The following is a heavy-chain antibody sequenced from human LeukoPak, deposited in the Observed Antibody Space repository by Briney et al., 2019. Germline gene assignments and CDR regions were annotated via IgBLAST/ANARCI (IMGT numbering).Heavy chain of an antibody. D-gene: IGHD2-15*01. CDR2: ISGGGSTI. V-gene: IGHV3-11*01. Sequence: GGSLRLSCAASGFTFSDYYMSWIRQAPGKGLEWISYISGGGSTIYYAGSVKGRFTISRDNAKNSLYLQMNSLRAEDTAVYYCARLHVKFYCSGGSCYPGHWGQGTLVTVSS. CDR1: GFTFSDYY. CDR3: ARLHVKFYCSGGSCYPGH. J-gene: IGHJ4*02.